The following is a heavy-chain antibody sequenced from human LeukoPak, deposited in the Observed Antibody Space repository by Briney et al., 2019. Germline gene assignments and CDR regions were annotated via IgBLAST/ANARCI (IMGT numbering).Heavy chain of an antibody. CDR1: GYSFTSYW. J-gene: IGHJ4*02. Sequence: GESLRIACQGSGYSFTSYWICWVRQMPGRGLEWMGRIDPADSQTDYSPSFQGHVTISADKSISTVYLQWSTLKASDTAMYYCARQLTSGDCDYWGQGTLVTVSS. CDR2: IDPADSQT. CDR3: ARQLTSGDCDY. V-gene: IGHV5-10-1*01. D-gene: IGHD1-1*01.